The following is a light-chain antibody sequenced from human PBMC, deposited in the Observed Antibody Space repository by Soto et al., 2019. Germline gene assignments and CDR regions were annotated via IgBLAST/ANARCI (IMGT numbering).Light chain of an antibody. V-gene: IGKV3-15*01. Sequence: ETVMTQSLATQSVSPGERVTLSCRASQSVSSSLAWYQQKPGQAPRLRIYSASTRATGIPARFSGSGSGTDFTLTINSLESEDFAVYYCHQYTNLLPIFGRGTKVEIK. J-gene: IGKJ4*01. CDR2: SAS. CDR1: QSVSSS. CDR3: HQYTNLLPI.